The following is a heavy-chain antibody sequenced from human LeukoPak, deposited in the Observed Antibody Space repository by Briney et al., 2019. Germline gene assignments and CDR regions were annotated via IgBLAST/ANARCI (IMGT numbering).Heavy chain of an antibody. CDR3: ASLDTAHPSGVY. J-gene: IGHJ4*02. CDR1: TFTFTPGW. V-gene: IGHV3-7*01. D-gene: IGHD5-18*01. CDR2: IKRDGGEK. Sequence: GGSLRLSCEASTFTFTPGWMSWARQAPGKGLEWVAMIKRDGGEKHYVDSVKGRFTISRDNAKKSLYLQMDSLRDEDTAVYYCASLDTAHPSGVYWGQGTLVTVSS.